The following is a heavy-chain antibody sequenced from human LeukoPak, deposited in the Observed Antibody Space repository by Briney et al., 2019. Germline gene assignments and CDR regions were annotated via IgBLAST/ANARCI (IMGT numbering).Heavy chain of an antibody. Sequence: PSETLSLTCTVSGGSIIGYYWNWIRQPPGKGLEWIGYTYYTGSTNYNPSLQSRVTISVDASKNQSSLTLSSVTAEDTAVYYCAIRDGRDYYGVDVWGQGTTVTVSS. J-gene: IGHJ6*02. CDR2: TYYTGST. CDR3: AIRDGRDYYGVDV. V-gene: IGHV4-59*12. CDR1: GGSIIGYY. D-gene: IGHD1-26*01.